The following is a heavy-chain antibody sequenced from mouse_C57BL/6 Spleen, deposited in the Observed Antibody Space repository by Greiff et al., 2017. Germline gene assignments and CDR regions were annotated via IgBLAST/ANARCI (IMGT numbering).Heavy chain of an antibody. CDR1: GFNIKDYY. CDR3: TAGYYGSNWYFDV. Sequence: VQLQQSGAELVRPGASVKLSCTASGFNIKDYYMHWVKQRPEQGLEWIGRIDPEDGDTEYAPKFQGKATMTADTSSNTAYLQLSSLTSEDTAVYYCTAGYYGSNWYFDVWGTGTTVTVSS. CDR2: IDPEDGDT. D-gene: IGHD1-1*01. V-gene: IGHV14-1*01. J-gene: IGHJ1*03.